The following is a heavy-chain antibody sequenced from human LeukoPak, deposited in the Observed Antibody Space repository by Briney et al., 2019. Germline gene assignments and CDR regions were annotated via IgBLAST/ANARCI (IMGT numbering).Heavy chain of an antibody. J-gene: IGHJ4*02. V-gene: IGHV3-7*01. Sequence: TGGPLRLSCAASGFTFGAYWMSWFRQAPGKGPEWVASIKDDGSAQFYVDSLEGRFTISRDNAKNTLYLQMDTMRVEDTAVYYCARHIVGEQNFDYWSQGTLVTVSS. CDR2: IKDDGSAQ. CDR3: ARHIVGEQNFDY. CDR1: GFTFGAYW. D-gene: IGHD3-16*02.